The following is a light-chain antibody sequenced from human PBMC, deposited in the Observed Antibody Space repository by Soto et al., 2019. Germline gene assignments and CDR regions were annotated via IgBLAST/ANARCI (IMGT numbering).Light chain of an antibody. CDR1: ESVSSN. J-gene: IGKJ5*01. V-gene: IGKV3-15*01. CDR3: QQYNNWPPSII. CDR2: GAS. Sequence: EIVLTQSPATLSASPGDGATLACRSSESVSSNVAWYQQKPGQTPRLLINGASTRATGVPPRFRGSGSGTEFTLTISSLQSEDLAVYYCQQYNNWPPSIIFGPGTRLEI.